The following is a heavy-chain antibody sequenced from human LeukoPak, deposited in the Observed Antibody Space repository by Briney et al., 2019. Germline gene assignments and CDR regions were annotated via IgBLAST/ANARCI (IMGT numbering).Heavy chain of an antibody. D-gene: IGHD2-2*01. J-gene: IGHJ4*02. CDR3: ARDSMYQLSLQDLWALDY. CDR1: GFTFSSYA. V-gene: IGHV3-30-3*01. Sequence: GGSLRLSCAASGFTFSSYAIHWVRQAPGKGLEWVAVISYDGSNKYYADSVKGRFTISRDNSKNTLYLQMNSLRAEDTAVYYCARDSMYQLSLQDLWALDYWGQGTLVTVSS. CDR2: ISYDGSNK.